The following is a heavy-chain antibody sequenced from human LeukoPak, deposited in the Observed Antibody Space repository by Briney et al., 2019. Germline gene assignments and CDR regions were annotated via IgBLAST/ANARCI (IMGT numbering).Heavy chain of an antibody. CDR3: ARDRRYYYGSGSYYNGVYYYGMDV. J-gene: IGHJ6*04. CDR2: ISSSGSTI. D-gene: IGHD3-10*01. V-gene: IGHV3-48*03. CDR1: GFTFSSYE. Sequence: GGSLILSCAASGFTFSSYEMNWVRQAPGKGLEWVSYISSSGSTIYYADSVKGRLTISRDNAKNSLYLQMNSLRAEDTAVYYCARDRRYYYGSGSYYNGVYYYGMDVWGKGTTVTVSS.